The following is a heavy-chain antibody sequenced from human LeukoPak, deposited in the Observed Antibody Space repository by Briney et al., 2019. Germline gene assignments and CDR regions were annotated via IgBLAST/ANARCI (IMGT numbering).Heavy chain of an antibody. J-gene: IGHJ4*02. CDR1: GLTFSSYW. D-gene: IGHD3-22*01. V-gene: IGHV3-74*01. CDR3: AAENYHDSRESH. CDR2: MNSDGSNR. Sequence: GGSLRLSCAASGLTFSSYWMHWVRQAPGKGLVWVSRMNSDGSNRGYADSVKGRFTISSDNAKNTLYLQMNSLRAEDTAVYYCAAENYHDSRESHWGQGTLVTVFS.